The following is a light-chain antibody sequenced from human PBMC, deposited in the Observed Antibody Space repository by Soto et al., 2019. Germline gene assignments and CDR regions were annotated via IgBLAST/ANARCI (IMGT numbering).Light chain of an antibody. CDR3: CSYAGSGTWV. CDR2: EVT. Sequence: QSALTQPASVSGSPGQSITISCTGASGEGGDYSHVSWFQQHPGKAPKFMIYEVTKRPSGVSDRFSGSNSGYTAFLTISGLQAEDEADYYCCSYAGSGTWVFGGGTKLTVL. V-gene: IGLV2-23*02. CDR1: SGEGGDYSH. J-gene: IGLJ3*02.